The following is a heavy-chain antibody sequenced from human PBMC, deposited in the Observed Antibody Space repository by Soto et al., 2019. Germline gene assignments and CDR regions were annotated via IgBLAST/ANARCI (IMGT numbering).Heavy chain of an antibody. Sequence: PSETLSLTCTVSGGSISGYYWSWIRQPPGKGLEWIGYIYYSGSTNYNPSLKSRVTISVDTSKNQFSLKLSSVTAADTAVHYCARHLFSRGDWFDPWGQGTQVTVSS. D-gene: IGHD3-3*02. CDR1: GGSISGYY. J-gene: IGHJ5*02. CDR2: IYYSGST. V-gene: IGHV4-59*08. CDR3: ARHLFSRGDWFDP.